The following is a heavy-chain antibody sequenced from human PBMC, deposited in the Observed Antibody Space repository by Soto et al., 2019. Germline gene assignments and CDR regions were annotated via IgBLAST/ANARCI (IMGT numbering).Heavy chain of an antibody. V-gene: IGHV3-23*01. CDR1: GFTFSSYA. J-gene: IGHJ4*02. Sequence: GGSLRLSCAASGFTFSSYAMSWVRQAPGKGLEWVSAISGSGGSTYYADSVKGRLTISRDNSKNTLYLQMNSLRAEDTAVYYCAKDLVAGGEYFFDYWGQGTLVTVSS. CDR2: ISGSGGST. CDR3: AKDLVAGGEYFFDY. D-gene: IGHD3-16*01.